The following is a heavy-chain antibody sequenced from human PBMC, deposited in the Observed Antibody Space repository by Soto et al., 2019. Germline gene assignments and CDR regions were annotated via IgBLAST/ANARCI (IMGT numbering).Heavy chain of an antibody. D-gene: IGHD2-15*01. CDR3: ARSLHCSGGSCYSDY. Sequence: QVQLQQWGAGLLKPSETLSLTCAVYGGSFSGYYWSWIRQPPGKGLEWIGEINHSGSTNYNPSLKSRVTISVDTSKNQFSLKLSSVTAADTAVYYCARSLHCSGGSCYSDYWGQGTLVTVSS. V-gene: IGHV4-34*01. J-gene: IGHJ4*02. CDR2: INHSGST. CDR1: GGSFSGYY.